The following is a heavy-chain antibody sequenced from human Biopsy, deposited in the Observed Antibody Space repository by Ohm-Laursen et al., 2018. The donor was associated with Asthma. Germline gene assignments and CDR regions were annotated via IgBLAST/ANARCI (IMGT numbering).Heavy chain of an antibody. J-gene: IGHJ6*02. Sequence: ASVKVSCKTSGYTFNSAGITWVRQVPGQGLEWMGWISVYNGNTKVAQKLQDRVTMITDTSTSTAYMELRSLRSDDTVVYFCARAVDYSHYYGIDVWGQGTTVTVS. CDR2: ISVYNGNT. D-gene: IGHD3-10*01. CDR3: ARAVDYSHYYGIDV. CDR1: GYTFNSAG. V-gene: IGHV1-18*01.